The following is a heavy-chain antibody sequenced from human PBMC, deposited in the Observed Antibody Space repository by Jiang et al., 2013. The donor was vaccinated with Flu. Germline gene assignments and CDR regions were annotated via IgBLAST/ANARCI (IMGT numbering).Heavy chain of an antibody. Sequence: GAEVKKPGASVRVSCKASGFTFTSYGFIWVRQAPGQGLEWMGWIGAFNGKTNYAQNLQGRVTMTTDTSTSTVYMDLRSLRSDDTAVYYCARVGTTGSYYGDYWGQGSLVTVSS. V-gene: IGHV1-18*01. J-gene: IGHJ4*02. D-gene: IGHD3-10*01. CDR2: IGAFNGKT. CDR3: ARVGTTGSYYGDY. CDR1: GFTFTSYG.